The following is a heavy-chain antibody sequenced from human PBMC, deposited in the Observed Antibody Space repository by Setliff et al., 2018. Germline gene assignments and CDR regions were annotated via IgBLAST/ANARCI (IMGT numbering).Heavy chain of an antibody. CDR2: IYPGDSDNI. J-gene: IGHJ4*02. CDR3: ARAPSGVAAGTGFDY. CDR1: GYSFSISW. D-gene: IGHD6-13*01. Sequence: GESLKISCKDSGYSFSISWIGWVRQMPGKGLDWMGIIYPGDSDNIRYSPSFQGQVTISADKSINTAYLQWNSLKASDTAMYYCARAPSGVAAGTGFDYWGQGTLVTVSS. V-gene: IGHV5-51*01.